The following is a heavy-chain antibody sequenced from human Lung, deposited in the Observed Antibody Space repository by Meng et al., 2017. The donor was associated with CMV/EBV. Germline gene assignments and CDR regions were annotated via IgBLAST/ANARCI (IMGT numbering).Heavy chain of an antibody. CDR3: ATTIIDNWNDEDRFDS. J-gene: IGHJ4*02. Sequence: SGLRFSDYYLSWIRQAPGKGLEGISHISNSGNTISYGDSVKGRFTISRDNAKNSLFLHMISLRVEDTAVYYCATTIIDNWNDEDRFDSWGQGTLVTVSS. CDR1: GLRFSDYY. D-gene: IGHD1-20*01. CDR2: ISNSGNTI. V-gene: IGHV3-11*01.